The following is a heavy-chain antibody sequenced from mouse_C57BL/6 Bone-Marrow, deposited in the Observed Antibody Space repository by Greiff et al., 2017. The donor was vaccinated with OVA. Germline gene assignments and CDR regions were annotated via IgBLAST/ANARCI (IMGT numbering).Heavy chain of an antibody. CDR2: IWSDGST. Sequence: VKVVESGPGLVAPSQSLSITCTVSGFSLTSYGVHWVRQPPGKGLEWLVVIWSDGSTTYNSALKSRLSISKDNSKSQVFLKMNSLQTDDTAMYYCARHNYYGSSYEAMDYWGQGTSVTVSS. J-gene: IGHJ4*01. D-gene: IGHD1-1*01. CDR3: ARHNYYGSSYEAMDY. V-gene: IGHV2-6-1*01. CDR1: GFSLTSYG.